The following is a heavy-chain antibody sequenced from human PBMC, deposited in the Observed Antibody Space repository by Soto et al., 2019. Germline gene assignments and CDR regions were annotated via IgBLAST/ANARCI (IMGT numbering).Heavy chain of an antibody. D-gene: IGHD2-2*01. Sequence: EVQLVESGGGLVKPGGSLRLSCAASGFTFSSYSMNWVRQAPGKGLEWVSSISSSSSYIYYADSVKGRFTISRDNAKNSLYLQMNSLRAEDTAVYYCARVPPYCSSTSCYVAYWGQGTLVTVSS. CDR1: GFTFSSYS. CDR3: ARVPPYCSSTSCYVAY. J-gene: IGHJ4*02. V-gene: IGHV3-21*01. CDR2: ISSSSSYI.